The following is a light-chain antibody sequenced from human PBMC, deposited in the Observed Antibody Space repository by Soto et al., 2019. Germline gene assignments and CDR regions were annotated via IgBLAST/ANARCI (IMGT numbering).Light chain of an antibody. CDR3: LQHNSYPYT. V-gene: IGKV1-17*01. CDR2: AAS. CDR1: QGIGND. Sequence: DIQMTQSPSSLSPFVGDRVTITCRASQGIGNDLGWYQQKPGKAPKRLIYAASSLQSGVPSRFSGSGSGTEFTLTISSLEPEDFATYYCLQHNSYPYTFGQGTKLELK. J-gene: IGKJ2*01.